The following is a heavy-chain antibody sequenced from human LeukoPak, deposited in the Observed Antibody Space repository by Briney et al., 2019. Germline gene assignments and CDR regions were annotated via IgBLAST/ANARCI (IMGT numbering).Heavy chain of an antibody. CDR1: AYTFTGYY. V-gene: IGHV1-2*02. CDR3: ARGGTSSNNYFVY. Sequence: ASVKVSCKASAYTFTGYYMHWVRQAPGQGLEWMGWNNPNSGGTNYAQHFQGRVTMTRDTSISTGYMELNSLRSDDTAVYYCARGGTSSNNYFVYWGQGTLVTVSS. CDR2: NNPNSGGT. J-gene: IGHJ4*02. D-gene: IGHD1-7*01.